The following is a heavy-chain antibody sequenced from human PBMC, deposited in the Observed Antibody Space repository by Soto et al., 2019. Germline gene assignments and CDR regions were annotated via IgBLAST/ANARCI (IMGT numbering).Heavy chain of an antibody. CDR2: IDPSDSYT. V-gene: IGHV5-10-1*01. CDR1: CYSFANYW. Sequence: GESLKISCKVSCYSFANYWISWLRQMPGKVLEWMGRIDPSDSYTNYSPSFRGHVTISADKSISTAYLQWSSLKASDTAMYYCGRLGHHSNGYYYVVDYWGQGTLVTVSS. J-gene: IGHJ4*02. D-gene: IGHD3-22*01. CDR3: GRLGHHSNGYYYVVDY.